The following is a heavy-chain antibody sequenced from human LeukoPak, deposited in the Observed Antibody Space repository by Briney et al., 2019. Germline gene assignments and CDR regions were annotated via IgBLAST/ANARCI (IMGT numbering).Heavy chain of an antibody. CDR2: IYYSGST. J-gene: IGHJ4*02. Sequence: SGTLSLTCTVSGVSISSGGYYWSWIRQHPGKGLEWIGYIYYSGSTYYIPSLKSRVTISVDTSKNQFSLKLSSVTAADTAVYYCARFWLGGYYYFDYWGQGTLVTVSS. V-gene: IGHV4-31*03. CDR1: GVSISSGGYY. D-gene: IGHD3-22*01. CDR3: ARFWLGGYYYFDY.